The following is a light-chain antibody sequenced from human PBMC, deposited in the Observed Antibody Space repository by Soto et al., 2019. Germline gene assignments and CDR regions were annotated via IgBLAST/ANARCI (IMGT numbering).Light chain of an antibody. CDR2: KAS. CDR3: QQYNRFSFT. Sequence: DIQMTQSPSTLSASVGDRVTITCRASQSISSWLAWYQQKPGKAPNLLIYKASSLQSGVPSRFSGSGSGTEFTLTINSLQPDDFATYYCQQYNRFSFTFGQGTKLEIK. V-gene: IGKV1-5*03. CDR1: QSISSW. J-gene: IGKJ2*01.